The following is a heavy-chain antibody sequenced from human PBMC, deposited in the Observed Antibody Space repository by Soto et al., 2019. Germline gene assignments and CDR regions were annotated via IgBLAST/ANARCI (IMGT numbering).Heavy chain of an antibody. CDR2: IYHSGST. J-gene: IGHJ3*02. D-gene: IGHD3-16*01. Sequence: QLQLQESGSGLVKPSQTLSLTCAVSGGSISSGGYSWSWIRQPPGKGLEWIGYIYHSGSTYYNPSLKSRVTISVARSKNQFSLKLSSVTAADTAVYYCARNEYYQLRGAFDIWGQGTMVTVSS. CDR1: GGSISSGGYS. CDR3: ARNEYYQLRGAFDI. V-gene: IGHV4-30-2*01.